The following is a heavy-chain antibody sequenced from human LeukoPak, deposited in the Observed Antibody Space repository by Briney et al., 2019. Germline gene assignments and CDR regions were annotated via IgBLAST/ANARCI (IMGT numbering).Heavy chain of an antibody. CDR3: AIARETYYYDSTALY. J-gene: IGHJ4*02. V-gene: IGHV4-31*03. Sequence: SETLSLTCTVSGGSISSGGYYWSWIRQHPGKGLEWIGYIYYSGSTYYNPSLKSRVTISVDTSKNQFSLKLSSVTAADTAVYYCAIARETYYYDSTALYWGQGTLVTVSS. D-gene: IGHD3-22*01. CDR1: GGSISSGGYY. CDR2: IYYSGST.